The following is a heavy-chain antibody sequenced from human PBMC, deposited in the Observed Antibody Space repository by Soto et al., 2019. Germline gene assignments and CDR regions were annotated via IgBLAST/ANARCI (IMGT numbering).Heavy chain of an antibody. Sequence: EVQLVESGGGLVQPEGSLRLSCAASGFTFSDHYMDWVRQAPGKGLEWVGRIKNKANSYTTEYAAPVKGRFIISRDDSKNSVFRQMNPPKTGDPAGYYGTRVRLVRLRSSDFWGQGILAPVS. D-gene: IGHD6-19*01. CDR3: TRVRLVRLRSSDF. J-gene: IGHJ4*02. V-gene: IGHV3-72*01. CDR1: GFTFSDHY. CDR2: IKNKANSYTT.